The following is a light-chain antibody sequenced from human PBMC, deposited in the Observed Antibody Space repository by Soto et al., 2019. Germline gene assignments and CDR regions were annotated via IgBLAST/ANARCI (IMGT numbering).Light chain of an antibody. V-gene: IGKV1-5*01. CDR3: HQYNNYPWT. J-gene: IGKJ1*01. CDR1: QSISSW. Sequence: DIQMTQSPSTLSASVGDRVTITCRASQSISSWLAWYQQKPGKAPKLLIYDASSLESGVPSRFSGSGSGTAFTLTISSLQPDDFATYYCHQYNNYPWTFGQGTEVEIK. CDR2: DAS.